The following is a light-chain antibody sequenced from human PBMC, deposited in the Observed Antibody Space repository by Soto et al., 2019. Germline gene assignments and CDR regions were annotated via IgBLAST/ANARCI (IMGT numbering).Light chain of an antibody. Sequence: QSVLTQPASVSGSPGQSITISCTGTSSDVGGYNDVSWYQQHPGKAPKLMIYDVSNRPSGVSNRFSGSKSGNTASLTISGLQAEDEADYYRSSYTSSSAVVFGGGTQLTVL. CDR3: SSYTSSSAVV. CDR1: SSDVGGYND. J-gene: IGLJ2*01. V-gene: IGLV2-14*01. CDR2: DVS.